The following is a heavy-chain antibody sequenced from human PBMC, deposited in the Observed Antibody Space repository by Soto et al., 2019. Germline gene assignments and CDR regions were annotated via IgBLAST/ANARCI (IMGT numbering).Heavy chain of an antibody. CDR1: GFTFSSYA. J-gene: IGHJ4*02. V-gene: IGHV3-30-3*01. Sequence: GGSLRLSCAASGFTFSSYAMHWVRQAPGKGLEWVAVISYDGSNKYYADSVKGRFTISRDNSKNTLYLQMNSLRAEDTAVYYCAREWGKWLRWGNFDYWGQGTLVTVSS. CDR3: AREWGKWLRWGNFDY. D-gene: IGHD5-12*01. CDR2: ISYDGSNK.